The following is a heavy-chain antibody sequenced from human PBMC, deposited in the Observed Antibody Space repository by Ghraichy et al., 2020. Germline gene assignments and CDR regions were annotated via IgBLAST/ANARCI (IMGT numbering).Heavy chain of an antibody. CDR2: ISGSGGST. V-gene: IGHV3-23*01. CDR3: AKDRTYYYVHDAFDI. J-gene: IGHJ3*02. CDR1: GFTFSSYA. D-gene: IGHD3-10*02. Sequence: GGSLRLSCAASGFTFSSYAMSWVRQAPGKGLEWVSAISGSGGSTYYADSVKGRFTISRDNSKNTLYLQMNSLRADDTAVEYCAKDRTYYYVHDAFDIWGQGTMVTVSS.